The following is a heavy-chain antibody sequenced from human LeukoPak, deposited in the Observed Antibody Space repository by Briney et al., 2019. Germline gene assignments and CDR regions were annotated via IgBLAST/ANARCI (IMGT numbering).Heavy chain of an antibody. V-gene: IGHV1-18*01. CDR2: ISAYNGNT. CDR1: GYTFTSYG. CDR3: ARDQVQLERRGLRRYGWFDP. Sequence: ASVKVSCKASGYTFTSYGISWVRQAPGQGLEWMGWISAYNGNTNYAQKLQGRVTMTTDTSTSTAYMELRSLRSDDTAVYYCARDQVQLERRGLRRYGWFDPWGQGTLGTVSS. D-gene: IGHD1-1*01. J-gene: IGHJ5*02.